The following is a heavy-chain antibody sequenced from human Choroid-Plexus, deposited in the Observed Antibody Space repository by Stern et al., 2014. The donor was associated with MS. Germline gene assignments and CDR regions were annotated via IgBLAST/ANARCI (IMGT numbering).Heavy chain of an antibody. D-gene: IGHD3-10*02. J-gene: IGHJ5*02. Sequence: VQLVESGAEVKQPGSSVKVSCKASGGSFTSFTVTWMRQAPGQGIEWMGRIIPLLGVVDYAQKFKGRLTITADTSTNTAYMDLVSLTSDDTAVYYCARGPQGLCDTWGQGTLVTVSS. V-gene: IGHV1-69*09. CDR1: GGSFTSFT. CDR2: IIPLLGVV. CDR3: ARGPQGLCDT.